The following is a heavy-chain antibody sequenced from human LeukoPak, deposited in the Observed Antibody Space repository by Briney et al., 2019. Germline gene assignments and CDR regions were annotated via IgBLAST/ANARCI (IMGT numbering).Heavy chain of an antibody. V-gene: IGHV4-34*01. Sequence: SETLSLTCAVYGGSFSGYYWSWIRQPPGKGLEWIWEINHSGSTNYNPSLKSRVTISVDTSKNQFSLKLSSVTAADTAVYYCARARVAARPSAFDYWGQGTLVTVSS. CDR1: GGSFSGYY. CDR2: INHSGST. D-gene: IGHD6-6*01. CDR3: ARARVAARPSAFDY. J-gene: IGHJ4*02.